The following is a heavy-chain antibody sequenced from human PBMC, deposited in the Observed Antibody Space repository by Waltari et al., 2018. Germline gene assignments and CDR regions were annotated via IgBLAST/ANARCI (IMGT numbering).Heavy chain of an antibody. J-gene: IGHJ4*02. CDR2: IIPILGIA. CDR3: ARDMETVAGTGIDY. D-gene: IGHD6-19*01. V-gene: IGHV1-69*04. CDR1: GGTFSSYT. Sequence: QVQLVQSGAEVKKPGSSVKVSCKASGGTFSSYTISWVRQAPGPGLEWMGRIIPILGIANYAQKFQGRATITADKSTSTAYMELSSLRSEDTAVYYCARDMETVAGTGIDYWGQGTLVTVSS.